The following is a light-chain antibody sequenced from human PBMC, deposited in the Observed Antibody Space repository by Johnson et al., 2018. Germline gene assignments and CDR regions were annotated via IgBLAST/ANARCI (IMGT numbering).Light chain of an antibody. CDR3: GTWDTSLRDRKV. CDR2: ENN. CDR1: SSNIGNNY. J-gene: IGLJ1*01. Sequence: QSVLTQPPSVSAAPGQKVTISCSGSSSNIGNNYLSWYQQLPGTAPKLLIYENNKRPSGIPDRFSASKSATSATLGITGLQTGDEADYYCGTWDTSLRDRKVFETGTKVTV. V-gene: IGLV1-51*02.